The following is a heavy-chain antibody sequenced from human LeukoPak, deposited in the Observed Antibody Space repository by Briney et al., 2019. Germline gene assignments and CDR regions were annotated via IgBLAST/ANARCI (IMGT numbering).Heavy chain of an antibody. CDR2: MNPNSGNT. V-gene: IGHV1-8*03. D-gene: IGHD1-7*01. Sequence: ASVKVSCKASGYTFTSYGISWVRQAPGQGLEWMGWMNPNSGNTGYAQKFQGRVTITRNTSISTAYMELSSLRSEDTAVYYCARAPSWNYNRYYYYYVDVWGRGTTVTVSS. CDR1: GYTFTSYG. CDR3: ARAPSWNYNRYYYYYVDV. J-gene: IGHJ6*03.